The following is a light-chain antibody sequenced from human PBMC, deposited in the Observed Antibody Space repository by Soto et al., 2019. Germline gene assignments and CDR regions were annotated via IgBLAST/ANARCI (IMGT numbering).Light chain of an antibody. CDR3: QQYYSPPFT. CDR2: GAS. V-gene: IGKV4-1*01. Sequence: DILMTQSPDSLAVSPGERATINCKSSQRVLHSSDNHNYLAWYQQKAGQTPRLLIYGASTRESGVPARFRGTGSGTDFTLTISSLQAEDVEVYYCQQYYSPPFTFGPGTKVDIK. J-gene: IGKJ3*01. CDR1: QRVLHSSDNHNY.